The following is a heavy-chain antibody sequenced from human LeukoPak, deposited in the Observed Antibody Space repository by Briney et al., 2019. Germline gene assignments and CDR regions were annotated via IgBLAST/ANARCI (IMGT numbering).Heavy chain of an antibody. CDR1: GFTFSSYW. CDR3: ARDSPPGTLDYYYYYMDV. Sequence: GGSLRLSCAASGFTFSSYWMSWVRQAPGEGLEWVANIKQDGSEKYYVDSVKGRFTISRDNAKNSLYLQMNSLRAEDTAVYYCARDSPPGTLDYYYYYMDVWGNGTTVTVSS. V-gene: IGHV3-7*01. J-gene: IGHJ6*03. CDR2: IKQDGSEK.